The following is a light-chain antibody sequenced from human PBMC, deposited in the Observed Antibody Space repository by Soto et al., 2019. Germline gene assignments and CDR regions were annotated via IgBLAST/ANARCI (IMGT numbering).Light chain of an antibody. V-gene: IGKV3-11*01. CDR2: DAS. CDR1: QTVSSQ. J-gene: IGKJ1*01. Sequence: LLTQSPATLSLSPGERATLSCRASQTVSSQLAWYQQKPGQAPRLLIYDASKRATGVPGRFSSSGSGTDFTLTISSLETDDFGVYYCQQRSSWPTFGQGTRVEIK. CDR3: QQRSSWPT.